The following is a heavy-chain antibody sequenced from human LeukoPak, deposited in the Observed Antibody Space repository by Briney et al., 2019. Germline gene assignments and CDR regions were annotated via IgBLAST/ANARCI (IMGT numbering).Heavy chain of an antibody. J-gene: IGHJ6*02. D-gene: IGHD1-1*01. Sequence: ASVKVSCKASGYTFTSYGISWVRQAPGQGREWMGWISSYNGNTNYAQKLQGRVTMTADTSTSTAYMELRSLRSDDTAVYYCARDYWNDGHGMDVWGQGTTLSVSS. V-gene: IGHV1-18*01. CDR3: ARDYWNDGHGMDV. CDR1: GYTFTSYG. CDR2: ISSYNGNT.